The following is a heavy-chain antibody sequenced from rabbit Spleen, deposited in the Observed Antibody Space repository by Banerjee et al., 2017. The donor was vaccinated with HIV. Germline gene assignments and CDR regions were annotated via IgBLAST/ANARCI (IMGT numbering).Heavy chain of an antibody. D-gene: IGHD1-1*01. J-gene: IGHJ2*01. V-gene: IGHV1S45*01. CDR3: ARNYVNAFDP. CDR2: ILTAGGTT. CDR1: GFSFSNSYW. Sequence: QEQLEESGGDLVQPEGSLTLTCTASGFSFSNSYWICWVRQTPGKGLEWIGCILTAGGTTYYATWAKGRFTISKTSSTTVTLQMTSLTAADTATYFCARNYVNAFDPWGQGTLVTVS.